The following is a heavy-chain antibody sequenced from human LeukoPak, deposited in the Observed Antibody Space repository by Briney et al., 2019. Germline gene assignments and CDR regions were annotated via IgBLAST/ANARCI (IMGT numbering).Heavy chain of an antibody. J-gene: IGHJ1*01. Sequence: GGSLRLSCAASGFTFSSYTMSWVRQAPGKGLEWVGRIKGKTDGGTTDYAAPVKGRFTISRDDTKNTLFLLMNSLRAEDTAVYYCAKSMALEWLLYQTFSEYFQHWGQGTLVTVSS. CDR2: IKGKTDGGTT. V-gene: IGHV3-15*01. CDR3: AKSMALEWLLYQTFSEYFQH. D-gene: IGHD3-3*01. CDR1: GFTFSSYT.